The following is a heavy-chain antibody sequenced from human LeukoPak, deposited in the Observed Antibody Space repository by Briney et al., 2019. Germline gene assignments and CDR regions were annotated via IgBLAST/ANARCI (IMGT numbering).Heavy chain of an antibody. CDR2: INPKSGDT. J-gene: IGHJ4*02. D-gene: IGHD7-27*01. Sequence: GASVKISCKASGYTFSDYYMHWWRQAPGQRLEWLGWINPKSGDTNFAQNFQGRVTMTRGTSISTAYMELSSLTSDDRAVYYCARGPNTGAFDAWGQGTLVTVSS. CDR1: GYTFSDYY. CDR3: ARGPNTGAFDA. V-gene: IGHV1-2*02.